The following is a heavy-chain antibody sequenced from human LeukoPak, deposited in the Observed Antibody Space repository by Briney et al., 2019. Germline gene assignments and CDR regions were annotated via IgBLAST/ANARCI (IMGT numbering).Heavy chain of an antibody. CDR3: AREPPVSGSGFRYYYYMDV. J-gene: IGHJ6*03. Sequence: GGSLRLSCAASGFTFSGYAMSWVRQAPGKGLEWVSAISGSGGSTYYADSVKGRFTISRDNSKNTLYLQMNSLRAEDTAVYYCAREPPVSGSGFRYYYYMDVWGKGTTVTVSS. CDR2: ISGSGGST. D-gene: IGHD3-10*01. CDR1: GFTFSGYA. V-gene: IGHV3-23*01.